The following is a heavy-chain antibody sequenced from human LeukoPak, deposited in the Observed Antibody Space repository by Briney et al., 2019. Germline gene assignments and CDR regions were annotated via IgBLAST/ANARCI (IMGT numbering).Heavy chain of an antibody. CDR3: ARVMRSGSPFDY. D-gene: IGHD1-26*01. CDR1: GFTFSDYY. Sequence: GGSLRLSCAASGFTFSDYYMSWIRQAPGKGLEWVSYISSSGSSMKYADSVRGRFTISRDNAKNSLYLQMNSLRAEDTALYYCARVMRSGSPFDYWGQGTLVTVSS. V-gene: IGHV3-11*01. J-gene: IGHJ4*02. CDR2: ISSSGSSM.